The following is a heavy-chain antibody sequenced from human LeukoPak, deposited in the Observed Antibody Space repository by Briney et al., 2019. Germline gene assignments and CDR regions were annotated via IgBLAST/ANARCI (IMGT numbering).Heavy chain of an antibody. D-gene: IGHD3-16*01. CDR3: ARDRALGSGKYYFDY. V-gene: IGHV4-34*01. J-gene: IGHJ4*02. CDR1: GGSLSDYY. CDR2: IKHSGRT. Sequence: SETLSLTCAVYGGSLSDYYWSWIRQAPGKGLEWIGEIKHSGRTNYNPSLKGRVTISLDMSKKQFSVKLNSVTAADTAVYYCARDRALGSGKYYFDYWGQGTLDTVSA.